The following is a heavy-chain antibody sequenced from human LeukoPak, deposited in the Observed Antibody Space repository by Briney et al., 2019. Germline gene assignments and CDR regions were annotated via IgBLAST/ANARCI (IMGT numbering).Heavy chain of an antibody. CDR3: RSIAAAGTGY. V-gene: IGHV3-74*01. CDR1: GFTFSSYW. Sequence: PGGSLRLSCVVSGFTFSSYWMHWVRQAPGKGLVWVSRINSDGSTTTYADSVKGRFTISRDNAKNTLYLQMNSLRAEDTAVYYCRSIAAAGTGYWGQGILVTVSS. J-gene: IGHJ4*02. D-gene: IGHD6-13*01. CDR2: INSDGSTT.